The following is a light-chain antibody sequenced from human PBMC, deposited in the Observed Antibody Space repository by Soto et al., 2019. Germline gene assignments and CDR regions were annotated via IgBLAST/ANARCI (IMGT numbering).Light chain of an antibody. CDR3: QHYGSSAYT. J-gene: IGKJ2*01. V-gene: IGKV3-20*01. CDR2: GAS. Sequence: EFVLTQSPGTLSLSPGERATLSCRASQSVRSNYLAWYQQKPGQSPRLLIYGASNRATGIPDMFSGSGSGTDFNLTISRLEPEDFAVFYCQHYGSSAYTFGQGTTLEIK. CDR1: QSVRSNY.